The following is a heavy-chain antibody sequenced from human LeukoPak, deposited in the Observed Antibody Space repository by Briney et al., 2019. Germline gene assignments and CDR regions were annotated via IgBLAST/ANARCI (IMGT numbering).Heavy chain of an antibody. CDR1: GSTFRNYA. V-gene: IGHV3-23*01. Sequence: GGSLRLSCAAPGSTFRNYAMNWVRQAPGKGLERVAFIRSDGDSSYHADSVKGRFTIYRDNSKNTLSLQMNSLRADDTGVYYCAKGYGMDVWGQGTTVTVSS. J-gene: IGHJ6*02. CDR3: AKGYGMDV. CDR2: IRSDGDSS.